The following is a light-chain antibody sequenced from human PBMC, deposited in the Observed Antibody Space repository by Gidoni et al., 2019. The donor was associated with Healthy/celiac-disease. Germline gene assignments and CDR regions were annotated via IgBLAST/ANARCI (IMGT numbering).Light chain of an antibody. CDR2: DVS. J-gene: IGLJ3*02. V-gene: IGLV2-11*01. CDR3: CSYAGSYTWV. CDR1: SSDVGGYNY. Sequence: QSALTQPRSGSGAPGQSGTISCTGTSSDVGGYNYVSWYQHHPGKAPKLMIYDVSKRPSGVPDRFSGSKSGNTASLTISGLQAEDEADYYCCSYAGSYTWVFGGGTKLTVL.